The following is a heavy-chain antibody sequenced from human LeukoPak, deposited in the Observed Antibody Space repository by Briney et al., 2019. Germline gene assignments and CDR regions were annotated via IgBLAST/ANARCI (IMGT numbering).Heavy chain of an antibody. CDR3: ARDQGYWGFDY. V-gene: IGHV3-7*01. J-gene: IGHJ4*02. CDR1: GFTLRTYC. Sequence: GGSLRLSCTVSGFTLRTYCMNWVRQAPGKGLEWVANIKQDGSEKYYVDSVKGRFTISRDTADNSLYLKMNSLSPEDKALYYCARDQGYWGFDYWGQGALVTVSS. CDR2: IKQDGSEK. D-gene: IGHD2-8*02.